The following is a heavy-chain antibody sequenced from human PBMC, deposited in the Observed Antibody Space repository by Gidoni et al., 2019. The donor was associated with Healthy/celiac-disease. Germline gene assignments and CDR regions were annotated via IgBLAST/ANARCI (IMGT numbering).Heavy chain of an antibody. CDR2: ISSSSSYI. Sequence: EVQLVESGGGLVKPGGSLRLSCAASGFTFSSYSMNWVRQAPGKGLAWVSSISSSSSYIYYADSVKGRFTISRDNAKNSLYLQMNSLRAEDTAVYYCARDPVGAVTIYGMDVWGQGTTVTVSS. D-gene: IGHD1-26*01. CDR3: ARDPVGAVTIYGMDV. V-gene: IGHV3-21*01. J-gene: IGHJ6*02. CDR1: GFTFSSYS.